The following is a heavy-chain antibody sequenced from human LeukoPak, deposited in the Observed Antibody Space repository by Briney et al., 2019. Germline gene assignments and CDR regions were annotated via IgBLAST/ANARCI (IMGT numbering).Heavy chain of an antibody. D-gene: IGHD3-22*01. CDR1: GYSFTSYW. V-gene: IGHV5-51*01. J-gene: IGHJ4*02. CDR3: ARPNYYDSSGYYSGQLHSDY. Sequence: GESLKISCKGSGYSFTSYWIGWVRQMPGKGLEWMGIIYPGDSDTRYSPSFQGQVTISADKSISTAYLQWSSLKASDTAMYYCARPNYYDSSGYYSGQLHSDYWGQGTLVTVSS. CDR2: IYPGDSDT.